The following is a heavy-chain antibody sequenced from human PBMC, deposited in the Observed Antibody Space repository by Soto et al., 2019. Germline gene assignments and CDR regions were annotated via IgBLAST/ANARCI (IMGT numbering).Heavy chain of an antibody. CDR3: ARSEFGEDFDF. V-gene: IGHV3-11*03. D-gene: IGHD3-10*01. CDR1: GFKFIDYY. J-gene: IGHJ4*02. Sequence: PGGSLRLSCAASGFKFIDYYMSWIRQAPGKGLEWVSYISSSSSYTDSADSVKGRFTISRDNAKNSVFLQMNSLVVEDTAVYFCARSEFGEDFDFWGQGTLVTVSS. CDR2: ISSSSSYT.